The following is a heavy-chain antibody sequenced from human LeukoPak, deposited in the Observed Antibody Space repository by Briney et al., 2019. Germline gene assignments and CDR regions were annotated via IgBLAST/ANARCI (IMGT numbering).Heavy chain of an antibody. Sequence: GGSLRLSCAASGFTFSSYSMNWVRQAPGKGLEWVSSISSSSSYIYYADSVKGRFTISRDNAKNSLYLQMNSLRAGDTAVYYCARDCSSTSCYNYFDYWGQGTLVTVSS. J-gene: IGHJ4*02. V-gene: IGHV3-21*01. CDR1: GFTFSSYS. CDR3: ARDCSSTSCYNYFDY. D-gene: IGHD2-2*01. CDR2: ISSSSSYI.